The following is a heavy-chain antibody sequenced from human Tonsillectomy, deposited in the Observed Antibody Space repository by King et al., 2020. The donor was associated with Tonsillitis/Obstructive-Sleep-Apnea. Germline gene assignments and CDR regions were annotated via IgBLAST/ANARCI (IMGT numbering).Heavy chain of an antibody. CDR3: AKLWSVGTADY. CDR2: ISGSGDNK. D-gene: IGHD3-3*01. CDR1: GCTFSNYG. V-gene: IGHV3-23*04. Sequence: VQLVDSGGGLVQPGGSLRLSCAASGCTFSNYGMAWVRQGPGEGLEWVSDISGSGDNKYYAESVKGRFTISRDNSKNSLYMQMNSLRAEDTALYYCAKLWSVGTADYWGQGTLVTVSS. J-gene: IGHJ4*02.